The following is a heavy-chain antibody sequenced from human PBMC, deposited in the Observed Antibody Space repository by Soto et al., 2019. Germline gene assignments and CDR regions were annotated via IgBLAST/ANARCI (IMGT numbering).Heavy chain of an antibody. D-gene: IGHD5-18*01. V-gene: IGHV3-33*01. J-gene: IGHJ6*02. CDR2: IWYDGSNK. CDR3: ARASTAIRYYYGMDV. CDR1: GFTFSSYG. Sequence: GSLRLSCAASGFTFSSYGMHWVRQAPGKGLEWVAVIWYDGSNKYYADSVKGRFTISRDNSKNTLYLQMNSLRAEDTAVYYCARASTAIRYYYGMDVWGQGTTVTVSS.